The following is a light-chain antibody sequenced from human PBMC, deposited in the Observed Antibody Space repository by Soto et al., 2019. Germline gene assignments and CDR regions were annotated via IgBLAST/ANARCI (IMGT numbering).Light chain of an antibody. CDR1: QSVSSSY. CDR3: QQYGSSRT. V-gene: IGKV3-20*01. CDR2: GAS. Sequence: EIVLTQSPGTLSLSPGERATLSCRASQSVSSSYLAWYQQKPGQAPRLLIYGASSRATGIPDRFSGSGSGTDFTLTISRLEPEDFAVYYCQQYGSSRTFGQVTKLDIK. J-gene: IGKJ1*01.